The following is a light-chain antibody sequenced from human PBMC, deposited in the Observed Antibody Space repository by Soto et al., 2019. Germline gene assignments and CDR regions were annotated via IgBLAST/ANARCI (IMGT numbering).Light chain of an antibody. CDR1: QSVSSSY. CDR2: GAS. Sequence: EIVLTQSPGTLSLSPGERDTLSCRASQSVSSSYLAWYQQKPGQAPRLLIYGASSRATGIPDRFSGSGSGTDFTLTISRLEPEDFAVYYCQQYGSDPLTFGGGTKVDIK. CDR3: QQYGSDPLT. V-gene: IGKV3-20*01. J-gene: IGKJ4*01.